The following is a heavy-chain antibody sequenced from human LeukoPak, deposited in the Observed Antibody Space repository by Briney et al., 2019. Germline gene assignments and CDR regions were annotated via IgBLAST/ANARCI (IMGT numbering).Heavy chain of an antibody. CDR1: GGSFSISY. D-gene: IGHD3-10*01. Sequence: SETLSLTCGVSGGSFSISYWSWIRQPPGKGLEWIGQIYHSGGANYNPSLRSRVTISINTSKNQLSLRLSSVTAADTAVYYCARHGSYCFDSWGQGTLVTVSS. CDR3: ARHGSYCFDS. CDR2: IYHSGGA. J-gene: IGHJ4*02. V-gene: IGHV4-34*01.